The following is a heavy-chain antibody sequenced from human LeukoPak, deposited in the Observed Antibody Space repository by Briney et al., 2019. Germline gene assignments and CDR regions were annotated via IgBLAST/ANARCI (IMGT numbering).Heavy chain of an antibody. CDR2: INTDGSTT. CDR3: ARPRIAEGNWFDP. V-gene: IGHV3-74*01. CDR1: GFTFSTYW. Sequence: GGSLRLSCAASGFTFSTYWMHWVRHAPGKGLVWVSRINTDGSTTNYADSVKGRFAISRDNAKNTLYPQMNSLRAEDTAVYYCARPRIAEGNWFDPWGQGTLVTVSS. D-gene: IGHD6-13*01. J-gene: IGHJ5*02.